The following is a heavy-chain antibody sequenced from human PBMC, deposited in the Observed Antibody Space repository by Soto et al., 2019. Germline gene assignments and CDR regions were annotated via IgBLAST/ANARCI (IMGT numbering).Heavy chain of an antibody. Sequence: GGSLRLSCAASGFTFSSYGMHWVRQAPGKGLEWVAVISYDGSNKYYADSVKGRFTISRDNSKNTLYLQMNSLRAEDTAVYYCAKEIXAFYSSGWRYYFDYWGQGTLVTVSS. D-gene: IGHD6-19*01. V-gene: IGHV3-30*18. CDR2: ISYDGSNK. J-gene: IGHJ4*02. CDR3: AKEIXAFYSSGWRYYFDY. CDR1: GFTFSSYG.